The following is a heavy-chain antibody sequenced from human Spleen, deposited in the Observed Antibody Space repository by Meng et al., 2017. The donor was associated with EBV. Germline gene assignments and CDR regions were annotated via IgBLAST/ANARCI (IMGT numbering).Heavy chain of an antibody. CDR3: ARGEQTEVWFDP. CDR2: ITPILAIA. CDR1: GGTFSSFA. Sequence: QVQVVQAGAEVKKPGSSVKVSCKVSGGTFSSFAISWVRQAPGQGLQWMGGITPILAIANYAQRFRGRVTFTADESTSTAYMELSSLRSEDTAVYYCARGEQTEVWFDPWGQGTLVTVSS. D-gene: IGHD1/OR15-1a*01. V-gene: IGHV1-69*01. J-gene: IGHJ5*02.